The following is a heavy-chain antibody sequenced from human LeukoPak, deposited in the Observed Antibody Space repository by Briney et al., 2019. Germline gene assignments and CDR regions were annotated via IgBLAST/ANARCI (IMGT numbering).Heavy chain of an antibody. Sequence: PSETLSLTCTVSGGSISSHYWSWIRQPPGKGLEWIGYIYYSGSTNYNPSLKSRVTISVDTSKNQFSLKLSSVTAADTAVYYCARVGYCSSTSCGFDPWGQGTLVTVSS. CDR1: GGSISSHY. CDR3: ARVGYCSSTSCGFDP. CDR2: IYYSGST. V-gene: IGHV4-59*11. D-gene: IGHD2-2*01. J-gene: IGHJ5*02.